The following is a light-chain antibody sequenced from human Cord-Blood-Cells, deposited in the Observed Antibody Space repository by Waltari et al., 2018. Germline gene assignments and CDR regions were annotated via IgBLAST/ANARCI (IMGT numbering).Light chain of an antibody. CDR1: SSDVGGYTS. Sequence: QSALTQPASVSGSPGPSLTISCTGTSSDVGGYTSVSWYQQHPGKAPKPMIYDVSNRPSGVSNRFSGSKSGNTASLTISGLQAEDEADYYCSSYTSSNVVFGGGTKLTVL. V-gene: IGLV2-14*01. CDR2: DVS. J-gene: IGLJ2*01. CDR3: SSYTSSNVV.